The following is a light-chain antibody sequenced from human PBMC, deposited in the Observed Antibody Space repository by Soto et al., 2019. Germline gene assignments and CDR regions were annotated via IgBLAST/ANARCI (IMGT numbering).Light chain of an antibody. CDR3: KSYAGSNTYI. Sequence: QSALTQPPSASGSPGQSVTISCTGTKSDIGVYDFVSWYQHHPGKAPRLMIYEVVQRPSGVPDRFSGSKSGNTASLTVSGLQAADEAEYFCKSYAGSNTYIFGSGTKLTVL. V-gene: IGLV2-8*01. CDR1: KSDIGVYDF. CDR2: EVV. J-gene: IGLJ1*01.